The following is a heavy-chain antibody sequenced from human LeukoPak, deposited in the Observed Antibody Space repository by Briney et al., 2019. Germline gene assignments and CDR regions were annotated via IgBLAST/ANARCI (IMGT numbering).Heavy chain of an antibody. V-gene: IGHV4-59*08. CDR3: ARHILQGGTVFDV. CDR2: IHYSGNT. D-gene: IGHD1-26*01. J-gene: IGHJ4*02. CDR1: GVSISPKL. Sequence: SETLSLTCTVSGVSISPKLWSWIRQPPGKGLEWIGYIHYSGNTHYNPSLESRVTISVDTSKNQVSLKLISVTAADTAVYYCARHILQGGTVFDVWGQGTLVTVSS.